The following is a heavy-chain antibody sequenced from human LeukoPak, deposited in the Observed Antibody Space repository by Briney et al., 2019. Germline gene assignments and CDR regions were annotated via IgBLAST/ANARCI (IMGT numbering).Heavy chain of an antibody. CDR2: IYYSGST. Sequence: SETLSLTCTVSGGSISSYYWSWIRQPPGKGLEWIGYIYYSGSTNYNPSLKSRVTISVDTSKNQFSLKLSSVTAADTAVYYCARVTPYYYDSSGYVSGGNFGYWGQGTLVTVSS. J-gene: IGHJ4*02. CDR1: GGSISSYY. V-gene: IGHV4-59*01. D-gene: IGHD3-22*01. CDR3: ARVTPYYYDSSGYVSGGNFGY.